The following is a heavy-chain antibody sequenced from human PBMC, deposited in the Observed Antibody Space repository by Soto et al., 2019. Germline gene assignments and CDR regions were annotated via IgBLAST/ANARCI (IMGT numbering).Heavy chain of an antibody. J-gene: IGHJ4*02. D-gene: IGHD3-22*01. Sequence: GGSLRLSCAASGFTFSSYAMHWVRQAPGKGLEWVAVISYDGSNKYYADSVKGRFTISRDNSKNTLYLQMNSLRAEDTAVYYCARDPSQIVVVITYGPYFDYWGQGTLVTVSS. CDR2: ISYDGSNK. V-gene: IGHV3-30-3*01. CDR3: ARDPSQIVVVITYGPYFDY. CDR1: GFTFSSYA.